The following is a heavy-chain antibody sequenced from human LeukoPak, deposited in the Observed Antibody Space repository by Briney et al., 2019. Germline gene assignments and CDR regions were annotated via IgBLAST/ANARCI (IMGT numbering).Heavy chain of an antibody. CDR2: IKEDGSKK. Sequence: GGSLRLSCAASGFTFDKHWTHWVRQAPGKGLEWVANIKEDGSKKYYVDSVKGRFTISRDNAKNSLYLEMNSLRAEDTAVYFCARDEGSGWDYWGQGTLVTVSS. D-gene: IGHD6-19*01. V-gene: IGHV3-7*01. CDR3: ARDEGSGWDY. J-gene: IGHJ4*02. CDR1: GFTFDKHW.